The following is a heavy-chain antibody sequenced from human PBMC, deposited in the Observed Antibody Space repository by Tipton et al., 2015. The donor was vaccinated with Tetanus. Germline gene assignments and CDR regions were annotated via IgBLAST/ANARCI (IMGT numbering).Heavy chain of an antibody. D-gene: IGHD3-16*01. CDR2: IYGTGTT. CDR3: ARERGYYVNAMDV. CDR1: GGSISSYY. V-gene: IGHV4-4*07. J-gene: IGHJ6*02. Sequence: TLSLTCTVSGGSISSYYWSWIRQPAGKGLEWIGRIYGTGTTDYNPSLQSRVTMSIDTSKNQVSLKLTSVTAADTAFYYCARERGYYVNAMDVWGQGTTVTVPS.